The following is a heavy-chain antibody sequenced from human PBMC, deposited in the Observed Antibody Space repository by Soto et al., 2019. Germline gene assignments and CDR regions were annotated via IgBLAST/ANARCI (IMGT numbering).Heavy chain of an antibody. D-gene: IGHD6-6*01. V-gene: IGHV5-51*01. CDR1: GYDFSTYY. Sequence: EVQLVQSGAEVKKPGESLKISCKGSGYDFSTYYIGWVRQMPGKGLEWLGLIHPRDSDTRYSPSFQGQVTISVDQSINTAYLQWSSLKASDTATYYCAXDGRYSSYCCASDVWGQGTKVTVSA. CDR2: IHPRDSDT. CDR3: AXDGRYSSYCCASDV. J-gene: IGHJ3*01.